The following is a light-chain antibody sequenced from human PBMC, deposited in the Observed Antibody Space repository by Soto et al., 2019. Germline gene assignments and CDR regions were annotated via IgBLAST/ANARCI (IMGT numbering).Light chain of an antibody. CDR2: YDS. CDR1: NIGSKS. V-gene: IGLV3-21*04. J-gene: IGLJ2*01. CDR3: QVWDSSSDQPVV. Sequence: SYELTQPPSVSVAPGKTARITCGGNNIGSKSVHWYQQKPGQAPVLVIYYDSDRPSGIPERFSGSNSGNTATLTISRVEAGDEADYYCQVWDSSSDQPVVFGGGTK.